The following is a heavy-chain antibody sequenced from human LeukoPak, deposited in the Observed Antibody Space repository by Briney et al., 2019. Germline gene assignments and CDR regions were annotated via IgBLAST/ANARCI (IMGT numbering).Heavy chain of an antibody. CDR3: ARERGFFHDTSGPY. CDR1: GFTFSSYG. Sequence: GGSLRLSCAASGFTFSSYGMPWVRQAPGKGLEWVAVISYDGSNKYYADSVKGRFTVSRDNAKNSLYLQMNSLRAEDTAVYYCARERGFFHDTSGPYWGQGTLVTVSS. D-gene: IGHD3-22*01. J-gene: IGHJ4*02. CDR2: ISYDGSNK. V-gene: IGHV3-30*03.